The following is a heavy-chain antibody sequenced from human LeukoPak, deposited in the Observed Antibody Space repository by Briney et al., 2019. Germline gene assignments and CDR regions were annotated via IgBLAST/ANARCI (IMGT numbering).Heavy chain of an antibody. D-gene: IGHD2-2*02. CDR3: ASQTFLPHIHVPYYFDY. J-gene: IGHJ4*02. CDR1: GGSISSGSYY. CDR2: IYTGGST. V-gene: IGHV4-61*02. Sequence: SQTLSLTCTVSGGSISSGSYYWSWIRQPAGKGLEWIGRIYTGGSTNYNPSLKSRVTISVDTSKNQFSLKLSSVTAADTAVYYCASQTFLPHIHVPYYFDYWGQGTLVTVSS.